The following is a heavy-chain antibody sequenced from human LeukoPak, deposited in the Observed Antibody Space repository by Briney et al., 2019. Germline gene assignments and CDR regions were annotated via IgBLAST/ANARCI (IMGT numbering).Heavy chain of an antibody. J-gene: IGHJ4*02. CDR1: GGSISSGGFY. CDR2: IYYSGST. Sequence: PSQTLSLTCTVSGGSISSGGFYWTWIRQHPGKGLEWIGYIYYSGSTYYNPSLKSRVTISVDTSKNQFSLKLSSVTAADTAVYYCAIAAIVGATFWGQGTLVTVSS. CDR3: AIAAIVGATF. D-gene: IGHD1-26*01. V-gene: IGHV4-31*03.